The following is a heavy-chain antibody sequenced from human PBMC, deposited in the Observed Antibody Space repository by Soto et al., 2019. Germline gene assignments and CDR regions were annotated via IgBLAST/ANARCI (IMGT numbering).Heavy chain of an antibody. V-gene: IGHV3-48*03. CDR1: GLTFSKFE. D-gene: IGHD2-21*01. CDR2: ISSDGATI. CDR3: VRVGIVARPY. J-gene: IGHJ4*02. Sequence: GGSLRLSCEVSGLTFSKFEMTWVRQAPGQGLEWVSSISSDGATIYYADSVKGRFTISRDNDKNLLYLQMNSLKGEDTATYYCVRVGIVARPYWGQGTPVTVSS.